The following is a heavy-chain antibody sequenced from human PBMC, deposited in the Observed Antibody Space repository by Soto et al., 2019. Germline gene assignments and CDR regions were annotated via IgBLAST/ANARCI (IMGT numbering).Heavy chain of an antibody. D-gene: IGHD5-18*01. Sequence: QVQLVESGGGVVQPGKSLRLSCAASGFSFDTYGMHWVRQAPGKGLEWVAVISSHGSNKYYADSVKGRFTISRDDSKNTVFLQMNSLRTEDTALYYCAKDPGWRYSFAWAFDYWGQGTLVTVSS. CDR2: ISSHGSNK. V-gene: IGHV3-30*18. J-gene: IGHJ4*02. CDR3: AKDPGWRYSFAWAFDY. CDR1: GFSFDTYG.